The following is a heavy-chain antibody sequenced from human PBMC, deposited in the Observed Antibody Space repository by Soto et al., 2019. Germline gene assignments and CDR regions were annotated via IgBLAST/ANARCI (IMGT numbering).Heavy chain of an antibody. V-gene: IGHV4-61*01. CDR1: GGSVSNGMYY. D-gene: IGHD2-8*01. CDR3: ATYCNNSPCRHLYYFDY. Sequence: PSETLSLTCTVSGGSVSNGMYYWSWIRQPPGKGLEWIGNVYFTGTTIYNPSLKSRVTMSVDTYKDQFFLKLTSVTAADTAVYYCATYCNNSPCRHLYYFDYWGLGTLVTVSS. J-gene: IGHJ4*02. CDR2: VYFTGTT.